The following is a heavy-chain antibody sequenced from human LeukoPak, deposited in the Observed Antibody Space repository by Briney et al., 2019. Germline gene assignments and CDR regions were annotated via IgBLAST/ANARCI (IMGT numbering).Heavy chain of an antibody. V-gene: IGHV1-2*02. CDR2: INPSSDGT. CDR3: ARVGYLGYYFDY. D-gene: IGHD3-22*01. Sequence: GASVKVSCKASGYTFTGYYMHWVRQAPGQGLEWMGWINPSSDGTNYAQKFQGRVTMTRDTSISTAYMELSRLRSDDTAVYYCARVGYLGYYFDYWGQGTLVTVSS. J-gene: IGHJ4*02. CDR1: GYTFTGYY.